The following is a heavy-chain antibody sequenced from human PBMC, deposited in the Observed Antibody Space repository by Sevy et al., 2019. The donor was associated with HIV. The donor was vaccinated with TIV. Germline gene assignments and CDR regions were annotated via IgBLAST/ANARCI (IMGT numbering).Heavy chain of an antibody. CDR1: GGSINNYF. J-gene: IGHJ4*02. V-gene: IGHV4-59*01. CDR3: ARESIGAVWDFDH. D-gene: IGHD6-13*01. Sequence: SETLSLTCTVSGGSINNYFWSWIRQPPGKGLEWIGYIYSSGSTNYNPSLKSRVSISVDTSKTQFSLKLTSVTAADTAVYYCARESIGAVWDFDHWGQGTLVTVSS. CDR2: IYSSGST.